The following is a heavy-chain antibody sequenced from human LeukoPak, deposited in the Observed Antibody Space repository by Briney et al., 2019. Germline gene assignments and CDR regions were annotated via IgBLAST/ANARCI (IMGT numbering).Heavy chain of an antibody. J-gene: IGHJ4*02. CDR2: ITSGGNT. D-gene: IGHD6-19*01. CDR1: GFSSSTYS. V-gene: IGHV3-66*01. CDR3: ARDASGWAGYFDS. Sequence: GGSLRLSCAASGFSSSTYSMNWVRPAPGKGLEWVSGITSGGNTYYADSVRDRSTVSRDESKNTLYLQMNSLRVEDTAMYYCARDASGWAGYFDSWGQGTLITVSS.